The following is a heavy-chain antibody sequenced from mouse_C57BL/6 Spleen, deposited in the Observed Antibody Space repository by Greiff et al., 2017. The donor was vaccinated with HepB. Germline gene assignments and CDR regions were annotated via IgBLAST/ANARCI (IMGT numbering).Heavy chain of an antibody. CDR1: GYTFTSYT. Sequence: VQLQQSGAELARPGASVKMSCKASGYTFTSYTMHWVKQRPGQGLEWIGYINPSSGYTKYNQKFKDKATLTADKSSSTAYMQLSSLTSEDSAVYYGASPYYYGSPYYAMDYWGQGTSVTVSS. D-gene: IGHD1-1*01. V-gene: IGHV1-4*01. CDR3: ASPYYYGSPYYAMDY. CDR2: INPSSGYT. J-gene: IGHJ4*01.